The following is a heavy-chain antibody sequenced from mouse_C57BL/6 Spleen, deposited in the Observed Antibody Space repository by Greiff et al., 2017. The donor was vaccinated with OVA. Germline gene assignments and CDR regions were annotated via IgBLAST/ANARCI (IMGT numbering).Heavy chain of an antibody. CDR1: GYTFTSYW. V-gene: IGHV1-55*01. D-gene: IGHD1-1*01. Sequence: QVQLQQSGAELVKPGASVKMSCKASGYTFTSYWITWVKQRPGQALEWIGDIYPGSGSTNYNEKFKSKATLTVDTSSSTAYMQLSSLTSEDSAVYYCAREGGSLDYWGQGTTLTVSS. CDR2: IYPGSGST. J-gene: IGHJ2*01. CDR3: AREGGSLDY.